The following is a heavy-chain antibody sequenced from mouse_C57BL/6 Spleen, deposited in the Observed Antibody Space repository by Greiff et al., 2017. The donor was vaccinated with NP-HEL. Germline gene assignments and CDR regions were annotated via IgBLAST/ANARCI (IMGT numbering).Heavy chain of an antibody. V-gene: IGHV5-9-1*02. CDR2: ISSGGDYI. Sequence: EVKLVESGEGLVKPGGSLKLSCAASGFTFSSYAMSWVRQTPEKRLEWVAYISSGGDYIYYADTVKGRFTISRDKARNTLYLQMSSLKYEDTAMYYCTRVPITTVVATDAMDYWGQGTSVTVSS. J-gene: IGHJ4*01. CDR3: TRVPITTVVATDAMDY. D-gene: IGHD1-1*01. CDR1: GFTFSSYA.